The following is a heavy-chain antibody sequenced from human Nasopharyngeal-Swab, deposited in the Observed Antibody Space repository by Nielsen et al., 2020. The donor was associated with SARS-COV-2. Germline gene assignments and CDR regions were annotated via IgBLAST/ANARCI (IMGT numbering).Heavy chain of an antibody. CDR2: ISGSDYSP. CDR1: GFPFNPYP. V-gene: IGHV3-23*01. CDR3: AKDRDSGDDSDDYYHYYGMDV. J-gene: IGHJ6*02. D-gene: IGHD5-12*01. Sequence: GGSLKTPFAAPGFPFNPYPLSWVPPAPGKGLGWVSVISGSDYSPNDADSVKGRFTISRDNSKNTVNLQMNSLRAEDTAIYYCAKDRDSGDDSDDYYHYYGMDVWGQGTTVTVSS.